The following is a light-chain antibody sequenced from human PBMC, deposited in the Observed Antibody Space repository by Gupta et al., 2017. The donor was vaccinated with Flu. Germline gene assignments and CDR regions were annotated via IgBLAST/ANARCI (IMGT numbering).Light chain of an antibody. J-gene: IGKJ4*01. CDR2: WAS. CDR3: QQYYSTPLT. Sequence: DILMSPSPDSLAVSLGERATINCKSSQSVLYSSNNKNYLAWYQQKPGQPPKLLIYWASTRESGVPDRFSGSGSGTDFTLTISSLQAEDVAVYYCQQYYSTPLTFGGGTKVEIK. V-gene: IGKV4-1*01. CDR1: QSVLYSSNNKNY.